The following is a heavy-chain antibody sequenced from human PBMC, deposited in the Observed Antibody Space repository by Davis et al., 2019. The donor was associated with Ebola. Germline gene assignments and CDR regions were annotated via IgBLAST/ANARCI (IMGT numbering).Heavy chain of an antibody. D-gene: IGHD3-16*01. V-gene: IGHV4-59*08. J-gene: IGHJ4*02. CDR2: IYYSGST. CDR3: ARLSYVCYDY. CDR1: GGSISSYY. Sequence: MPSETLSLTCTVSGGSISSYYWSWIRQPPGKGLEWIGYIYYSGSTNYNPSLKSRVTISVDTSKNQFSLKLSSVTAADTAVYYCARLSYVCYDYWGQGTLVTVSS.